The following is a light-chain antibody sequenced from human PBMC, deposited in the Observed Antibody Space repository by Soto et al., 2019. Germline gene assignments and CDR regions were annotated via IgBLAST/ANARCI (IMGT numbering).Light chain of an antibody. Sequence: QSVLTQPPSVSAAHGKKVPTSCFGRGSNIGKSNVSWYRHPPGTAPKPLIYGTDKRTTGTPERFSGSKSGTSATLGITGLQTGDEADYYCGTWDSSLSAWVFGGGTKLTVL. CDR2: GTD. CDR1: GSNIGKSN. V-gene: IGLV1-51*01. J-gene: IGLJ3*02. CDR3: GTWDSSLSAWV.